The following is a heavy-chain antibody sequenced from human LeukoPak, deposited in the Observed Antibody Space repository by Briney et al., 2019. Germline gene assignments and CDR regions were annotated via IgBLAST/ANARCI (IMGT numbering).Heavy chain of an antibody. J-gene: IGHJ4*02. CDR1: GYTFTSYY. V-gene: IGHV1-46*01. Sequence: ASVKVSCKASGYTFTSYYMHWVRQAPGQGLEWMGIIKPSGGSTSYAQKFQGRVTMTRDTSTSTVYMELSSLRSEDTAVYYCARLEAGLHFDYWGQGTLVTVSS. CDR2: IKPSGGST. D-gene: IGHD2-15*01. CDR3: ARLEAGLHFDY.